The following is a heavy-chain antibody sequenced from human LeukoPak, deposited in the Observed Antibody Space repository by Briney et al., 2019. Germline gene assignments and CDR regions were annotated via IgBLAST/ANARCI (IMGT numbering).Heavy chain of an antibody. D-gene: IGHD3-22*01. CDR1: GGTFSSYA. CDR3: ARDSIGGIVVEDAFDI. Sequence: SVKVSCKASGGTFSSYAISWVRQAPGQGLEWMGGIIPIFVTANYAQKFQGRVTITADESTSTAYMELSSLRSEDTAVYYCARDSIGGIVVEDAFDIWGQGTMVTVSS. CDR2: IIPIFVTA. V-gene: IGHV1-69*13. J-gene: IGHJ3*02.